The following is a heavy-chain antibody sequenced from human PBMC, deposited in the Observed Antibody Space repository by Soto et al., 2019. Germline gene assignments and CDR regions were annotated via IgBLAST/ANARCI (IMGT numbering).Heavy chain of an antibody. CDR3: QGGGIYYYYGMDV. CDR2: IYYSGST. D-gene: IGHD3-16*01. V-gene: IGHV4-30-2*03. CDR1: GGSISSGGYS. J-gene: IGHJ6*02. Sequence: SETLSLTCAVSGGSISSGGYSWSWTRQPPGKGLEWIGYIYYSGSTYYNPSLKSRVTISVDTSKNQFSLKLSSVTAADTAVYYCQGGGIYYYYGMDVWGQGTTVTVSS.